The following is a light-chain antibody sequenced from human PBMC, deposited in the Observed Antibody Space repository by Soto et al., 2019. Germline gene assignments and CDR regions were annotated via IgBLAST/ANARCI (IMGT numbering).Light chain of an antibody. CDR3: RSYTSRSSQV. CDR2: EVS. J-gene: IGLJ2*01. Sequence: QSVLTQPASVSWSPGQSITISCTVTSSDVGTYKYVSWYQQLPGKAPKLMIYEVSNRPSGVSNRFSGSKSGNTASLTISELQAEDEADYYCRSYTSRSSQVFGGGTKVIVL. V-gene: IGLV2-14*01. CDR1: SSDVGTYKY.